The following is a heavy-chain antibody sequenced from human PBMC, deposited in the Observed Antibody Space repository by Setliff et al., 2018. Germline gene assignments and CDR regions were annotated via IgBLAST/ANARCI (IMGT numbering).Heavy chain of an antibody. V-gene: IGHV1-18*01. Sequence: PSVKVSCKASGYTFSNYVITWVRQAPGQGLEWMGWISAHTGNTKYAQKLQGRVTMTTDTSTSTAYLELRSLTSDDTAVYYCSRLVRYCTSTSCQGASGAEFWGQGTLVTVSS. CDR2: ISAHTGNT. CDR1: GYTFSNYV. D-gene: IGHD2-2*01. J-gene: IGHJ4*02. CDR3: SRLVRYCTSTSCQGASGAEF.